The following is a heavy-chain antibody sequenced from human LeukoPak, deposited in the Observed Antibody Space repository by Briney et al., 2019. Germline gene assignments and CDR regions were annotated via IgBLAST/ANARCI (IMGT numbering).Heavy chain of an antibody. CDR2: ISGSGGST. CDR3: AKDSLVVVPAAIQGWFDP. V-gene: IGHV3-23*01. D-gene: IGHD2-2*01. Sequence: PGGSLRLSCAASGFTFSSYAMSWVRQAPGKGLEWVSAISGSGGSTHYADSVKGRFTISRDNSKNTLYLQMNSLRAEDTAVYYCAKDSLVVVPAAIQGWFDPWGQGTLVTVSS. J-gene: IGHJ5*02. CDR1: GFTFSSYA.